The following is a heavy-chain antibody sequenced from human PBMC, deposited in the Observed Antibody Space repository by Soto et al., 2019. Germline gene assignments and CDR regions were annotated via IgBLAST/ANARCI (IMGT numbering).Heavy chain of an antibody. Sequence: PGESLKISCKGSGYSFTSYWISWVRQMPGKGLEWMGRIDPSDSYTNYSPSFQGHVTISADKSISTAYLQWSSLKASDTAMYYCARRGKAGSTGYYYGMDVWGQGTTVTVSS. V-gene: IGHV5-10-1*01. J-gene: IGHJ6*02. CDR1: GYSFTSYW. D-gene: IGHD6-13*01. CDR2: IDPSDSYT. CDR3: ARRGKAGSTGYYYGMDV.